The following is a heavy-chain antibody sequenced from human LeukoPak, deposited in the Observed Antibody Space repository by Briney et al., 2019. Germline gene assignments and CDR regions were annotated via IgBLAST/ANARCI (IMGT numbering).Heavy chain of an antibody. V-gene: IGHV1-69*13. CDR3: ASETMAVVVVAATPVWFS. J-gene: IGHJ4*02. D-gene: IGHD2-15*01. Sequence: SVKVSCKASGGTFSSSSISWVRQAPGQGLEWMGGIIPIFGTADYAQKFRGRVTITADESTSTAYMELSSLRSEDTAVYYCASETMAVVVVAATPVWFSWGQGTLVTVSS. CDR2: IIPIFGTA. CDR1: GGTFSSSS.